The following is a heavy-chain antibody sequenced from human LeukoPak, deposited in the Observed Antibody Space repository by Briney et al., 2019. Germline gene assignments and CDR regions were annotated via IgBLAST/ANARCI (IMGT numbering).Heavy chain of an antibody. V-gene: IGHV4-4*07. Sequence: SETLSLTCTVSGGSISSYYWSWIRQPAGKGLEWIGRIYTSGSTNYNPSLKSRVTISVDTSKNQFSLKLTSVTAADTAVYYCARTTGTEGAFDIWGQGTMVTVSS. CDR1: GGSISSYY. CDR2: IYTSGST. J-gene: IGHJ3*02. CDR3: ARTTGTEGAFDI. D-gene: IGHD4-17*01.